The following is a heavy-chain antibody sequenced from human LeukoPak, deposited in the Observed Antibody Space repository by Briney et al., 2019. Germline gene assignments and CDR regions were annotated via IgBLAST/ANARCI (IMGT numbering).Heavy chain of an antibody. CDR3: ARGLKAVTIFGVVITHWFDP. Sequence: PSETLSLTCAVYGGSFSGYYWSWIRQPPGKGLEWIGEISHSGSTNYNPSLKSRVTISVDTSKNQFSLKLSSVTAADTAVYYCARGLKAVTIFGVVITHWFDPWGQGTLVTVSS. J-gene: IGHJ5*02. CDR2: ISHSGST. D-gene: IGHD3-3*01. CDR1: GGSFSGYY. V-gene: IGHV4-34*01.